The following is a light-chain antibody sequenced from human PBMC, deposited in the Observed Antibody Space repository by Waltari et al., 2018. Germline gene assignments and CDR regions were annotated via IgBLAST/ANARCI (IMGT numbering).Light chain of an antibody. J-gene: IGKJ1*01. Sequence: EIVLTQSPRTLSLSPGERATLSCRASQSVGRSLAWYQQKPGQAPRLLISGASNRATGIPDRFSGSGSETDFSLTSSRLKPEDFAVYYCQHYVRLPVTFGQGTTVEIK. CDR1: QSVGRS. V-gene: IGKV3-20*01. CDR2: GAS. CDR3: QHYVRLPVT.